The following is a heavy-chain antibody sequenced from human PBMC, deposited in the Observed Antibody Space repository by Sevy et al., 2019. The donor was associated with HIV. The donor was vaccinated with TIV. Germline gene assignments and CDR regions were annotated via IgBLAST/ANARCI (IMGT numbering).Heavy chain of an antibody. CDR1: GFTFSSYA. D-gene: IGHD5-18*01. Sequence: GSLRLSCAASGFTFSSYAMHWVRQAPGKGLECVAVISYDGSNKYYADSVKGRFTISRDNSKNTLYLQMNSLRAEDTAVYYCARALIQLWFYGMDVWGQGTTVTVSS. CDR3: ARALIQLWFYGMDV. V-gene: IGHV3-30-3*01. J-gene: IGHJ6*02. CDR2: ISYDGSNK.